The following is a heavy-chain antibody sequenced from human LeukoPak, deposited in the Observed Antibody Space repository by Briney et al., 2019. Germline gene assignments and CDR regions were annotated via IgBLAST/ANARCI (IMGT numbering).Heavy chain of an antibody. CDR3: ARVFGRDGYKIRGPGYFDY. Sequence: GGSLRLSCAASGFTFSSYVMHWVRQAPGKGLEWVAVISYDGSNKYYADSVRGRFTISRDNSKNMLYLQMNSLRAEDTAVYYCARVFGRDGYKIRGPGYFDYWGQGTLVTVSS. D-gene: IGHD5-24*01. V-gene: IGHV3-30*14. CDR1: GFTFSSYV. CDR2: ISYDGSNK. J-gene: IGHJ4*02.